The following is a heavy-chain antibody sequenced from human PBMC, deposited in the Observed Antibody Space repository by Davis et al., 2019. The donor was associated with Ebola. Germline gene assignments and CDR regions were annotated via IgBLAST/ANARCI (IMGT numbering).Heavy chain of an antibody. D-gene: IGHD3-10*01. J-gene: IGHJ4*02. CDR1: GFTFDDYA. CDR3: AKAIIGEVGGGGFDY. CDR2: ISWNSGSI. Sequence: GGSLRLSCAASGFTFDDYAMHWVRQAPGKGLEWVSGISWNSGSIGYADSVKGRFTISRDNAKNSLYLQMNSLRAEDTALYYCAKAIIGEVGGGGFDYWGQGTLVTVSS. V-gene: IGHV3-9*01.